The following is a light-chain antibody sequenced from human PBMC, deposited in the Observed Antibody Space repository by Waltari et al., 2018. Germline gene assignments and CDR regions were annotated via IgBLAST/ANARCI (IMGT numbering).Light chain of an antibody. CDR1: QSVSRT. Sequence: EIVLTQSPGTLSLSPGDRATLSCRTSQSVSRTLAWYQQKPGQAPRLLIYGASTRATGIPGRFSGGGSVTDFSLTISRLEAEDFAVYYCQHYVSLPATFGQGTKVEIK. CDR3: QHYVSLPAT. J-gene: IGKJ1*01. V-gene: IGKV3-20*01. CDR2: GAS.